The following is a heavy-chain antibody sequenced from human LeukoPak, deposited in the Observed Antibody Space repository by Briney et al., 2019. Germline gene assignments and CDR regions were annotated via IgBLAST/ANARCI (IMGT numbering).Heavy chain of an antibody. CDR1: GFTFSSYG. D-gene: IGHD6-13*01. Sequence: GRSLRLSCAASGFTFSSYGMHWVRQAPGKGLEWVAVISYDGSNKYYADSVKGRFTISRDNSKNTLYLQMNSPRAEDTAVYFCARDSGYSSSWPYFDYWGQGTLVTVSS. J-gene: IGHJ4*02. CDR2: ISYDGSNK. V-gene: IGHV3-30*03. CDR3: ARDSGYSSSWPYFDY.